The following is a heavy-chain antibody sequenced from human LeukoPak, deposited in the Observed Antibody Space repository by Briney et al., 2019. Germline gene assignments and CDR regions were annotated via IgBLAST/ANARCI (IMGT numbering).Heavy chain of an antibody. CDR3: AKVDYDFWSGYQTPDY. J-gene: IGHJ4*02. D-gene: IGHD3-3*01. Sequence: PGGSLRLSCAASGFIFSNYNMNWVRQAPGKGLEWVSYISSSSSTIYYADSVKGRFTISRDNAKNTLYLQMNSLRAEDTAVHYCAKVDYDFWSGYQTPDYWGQGTLVTVSS. CDR2: ISSSSSTI. V-gene: IGHV3-48*04. CDR1: GFIFSNYN.